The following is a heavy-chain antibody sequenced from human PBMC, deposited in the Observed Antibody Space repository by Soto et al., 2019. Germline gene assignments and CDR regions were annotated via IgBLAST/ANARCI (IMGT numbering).Heavy chain of an antibody. CDR1: GGSISSYY. CDR2: IYYSGST. Sequence: SETLSLTCTVSGGSISSYYWSWIRQPPGKGLDWIGYIYYSGSTNYNPSLKSRVTISVDTSKNQFSLKLSSVTAADTAVYYCARERQGYCSSTSCSTFWFDPWGQGTLVTVSS. J-gene: IGHJ5*02. CDR3: ARERQGYCSSTSCSTFWFDP. D-gene: IGHD2-2*01. V-gene: IGHV4-59*01.